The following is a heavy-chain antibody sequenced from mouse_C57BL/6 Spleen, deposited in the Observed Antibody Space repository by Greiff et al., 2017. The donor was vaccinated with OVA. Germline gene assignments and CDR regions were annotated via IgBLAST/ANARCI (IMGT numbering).Heavy chain of an antibody. CDR2: IYPRDGST. D-gene: IGHD2-3*01. CDR1: GYTFTSYD. J-gene: IGHJ2*01. CDR3: ARGGDGYYLYYFDY. Sequence: VKLMESGPELVKPGASVKLSCKASGYTFTSYDINWVKQRPGQGLEWIGWIYPRDGSTKYNEKFKGKATLTVDTSSSTAYMELHSLTSEDSAVYVCARGGDGYYLYYFDYWGQGTTLTVSS. V-gene: IGHV1-85*01.